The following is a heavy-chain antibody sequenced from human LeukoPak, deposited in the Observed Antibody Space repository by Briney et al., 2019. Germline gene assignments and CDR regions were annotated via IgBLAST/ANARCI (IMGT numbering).Heavy chain of an antibody. D-gene: IGHD5-24*01. V-gene: IGHV3-48*04. CDR3: ARGLFALEMATSPMGY. CDR1: GLTFSSYS. J-gene: IGHJ4*02. CDR2: ISSSSSTI. Sequence: PGGSLRLSCAASGLTFSSYSMNWVRQAPGKGLEWVSYISSSSSTIYYAGSVKGRFTISRDNAKNSLYLQMNSLRAEDTAVYYCARGLFALEMATSPMGYWGQGTLVTVSS.